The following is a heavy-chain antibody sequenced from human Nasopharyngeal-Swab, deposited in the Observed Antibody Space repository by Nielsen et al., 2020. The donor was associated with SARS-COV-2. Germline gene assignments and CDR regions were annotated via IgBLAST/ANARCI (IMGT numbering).Heavy chain of an antibody. J-gene: IGHJ3*02. CDR1: GFTFSSYA. Sequence: GESLKISCAASGFTFSSYAMSWVRQAPGKGLEWVSGISSSSSTIYYADSVKGRFTISRDNAKNTLYLQMNSLRAEDTAVYYCARDVPVVAAPNDAFDIWGQGTMVTVSS. D-gene: IGHD2-15*01. V-gene: IGHV3-48*01. CDR2: ISSSSSTI. CDR3: ARDVPVVAAPNDAFDI.